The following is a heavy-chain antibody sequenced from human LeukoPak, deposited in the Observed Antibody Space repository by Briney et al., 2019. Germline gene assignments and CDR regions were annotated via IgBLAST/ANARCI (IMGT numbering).Heavy chain of an antibody. Sequence: GGSLRLSCAASAFTFNNAWMSWVRQAPGKGLEWVSYISSSGTTIYYADSVKGRFTISRDNAKNSLYLQMNSLRDEDTAVYYCARVWGLAVAGGEIEYWGQGTLVTVSS. V-gene: IGHV3-48*02. CDR3: ARVWGLAVAGGEIEY. J-gene: IGHJ4*02. CDR1: AFTFNNAW. D-gene: IGHD6-13*01. CDR2: ISSSGTTI.